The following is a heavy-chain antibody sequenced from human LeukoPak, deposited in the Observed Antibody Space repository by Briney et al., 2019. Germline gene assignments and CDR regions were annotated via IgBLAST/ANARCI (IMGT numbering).Heavy chain of an antibody. J-gene: IGHJ4*02. V-gene: IGHV1-24*01. CDR1: GHTLTDLS. D-gene: IGHD3-22*01. CDR3: ATYNYYDSSGYYYFDY. CDR2: FHPEDGET. Sequence: ASVKVSCTVSGHTLTDLSMHSVPQAPGKGPEWTAGFHPEDGETLYAPTFQGRVTMPEDTSTDTAYMELSSLRSEDTAVYYCATYNYYDSSGYYYFDYWGQGTLVTVSS.